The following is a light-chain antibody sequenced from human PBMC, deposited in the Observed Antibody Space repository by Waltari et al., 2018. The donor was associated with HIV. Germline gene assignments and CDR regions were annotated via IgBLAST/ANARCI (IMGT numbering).Light chain of an antibody. V-gene: IGLV1-44*01. J-gene: IGLJ3*02. Sequence: QAVLTQRPSLSGAPGDIVSLSCSGSDPHIGRYPVNWYQQTPGKAPRLVIYDTIQRHPGVPERFSSARSGASVSLTIRGLQFEDEATYFCETWDDSLIGVFGGGTHLTV. CDR2: DTI. CDR3: ETWDDSLIGV. CDR1: DPHIGRYP.